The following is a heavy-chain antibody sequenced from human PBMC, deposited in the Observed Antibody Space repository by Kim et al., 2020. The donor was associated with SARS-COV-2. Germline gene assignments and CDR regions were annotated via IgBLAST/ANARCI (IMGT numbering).Heavy chain of an antibody. D-gene: IGHD6-19*01. CDR2: ISYDGSNK. CDR3: AKEEGCGYSSGWTYYYYGMDV. J-gene: IGHJ6*02. Sequence: GGSLRLSCAASGFTFSSYGMHWVRQAPGKGLEWVAVISYDGSNKYYADSVKGRFTISRDNSKNTLYLQMNSLRAEDTAVYYCAKEEGCGYSSGWTYYYYGMDVWGQGTTVTVSS. CDR1: GFTFSSYG. V-gene: IGHV3-30*18.